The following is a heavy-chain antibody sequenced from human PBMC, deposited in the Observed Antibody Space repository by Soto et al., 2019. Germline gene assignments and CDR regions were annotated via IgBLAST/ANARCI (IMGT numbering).Heavy chain of an antibody. CDR2: IIPIFGTA. CDR3: ARGSGYSYGYDPDYYYYYGMDV. J-gene: IGHJ6*02. CDR1: GGTFSSYA. D-gene: IGHD5-18*01. V-gene: IGHV1-69*13. Sequence: SVKVCCKASGGTFSSYAIIWVRQAPGQGLEWMGGIIPIFGTANYAQKFQGRVTITADESTSTAYMELSSLRSEDTAVYYCARGSGYSYGYDPDYYYYYGMDVWGQGTTVTVSS.